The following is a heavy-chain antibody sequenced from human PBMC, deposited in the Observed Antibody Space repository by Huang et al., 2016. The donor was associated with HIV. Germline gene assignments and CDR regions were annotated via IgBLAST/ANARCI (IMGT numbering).Heavy chain of an antibody. CDR3: AREGFYDLWSAFRRAVDAFDT. J-gene: IGHJ3*02. Sequence: QVHLHESGPGLVKPSPTLSLTCPVSGGSISGGGYTYNWIRQPPGKGLEWIGYIYYKGDTYYNQAIKRRVSISVDTSKNQFSLKLSSMTDADTAVYYCAREGFYDLWSAFRRAVDAFDTWGQGTKVTVSS. CDR2: IYYKGDT. D-gene: IGHD3-3*01. CDR1: GGSISGGGYT. V-gene: IGHV4-30-4*08.